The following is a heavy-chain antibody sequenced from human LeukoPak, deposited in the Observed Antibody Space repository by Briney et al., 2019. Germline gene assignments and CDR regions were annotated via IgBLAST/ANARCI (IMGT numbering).Heavy chain of an antibody. CDR3: ARGRGSNYYYYMDV. CDR2: INPNSGGT. V-gene: IGHV1-2*02. D-gene: IGHD5-12*01. Sequence: ASVKVSCKASGYTFTGYYMHWVRQAPGQGLEWMGWINPNSGGTNYAQKFQGRVTMTRDTSISTAYMELSRLRSDDTAVYYCARGRGSNYYYYMDVWGKGTTVTVSS. CDR1: GYTFTGYY. J-gene: IGHJ6*03.